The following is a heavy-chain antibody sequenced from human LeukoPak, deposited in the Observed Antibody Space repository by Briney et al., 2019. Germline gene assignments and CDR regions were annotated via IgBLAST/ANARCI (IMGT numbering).Heavy chain of an antibody. CDR3: TTETYRRFDY. Sequence: GGCLRLSCAAPGFTFSSYWMSWVCQAPGKGLGWVADIKQDGSERYYVDSVKGRFTISRDNAKNSLYLQIDSLRAEDTAVYYCTTETYRRFDYWGQGTLVTVSS. CDR2: IKQDGSER. V-gene: IGHV3-7*01. CDR1: GFTFSSYW. J-gene: IGHJ4*02.